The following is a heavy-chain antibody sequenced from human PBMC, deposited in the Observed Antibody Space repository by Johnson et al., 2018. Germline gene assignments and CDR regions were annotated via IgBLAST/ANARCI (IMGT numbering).Heavy chain of an antibody. J-gene: IGHJ6*02. CDR3: ARPAGVIRYYGMDV. Sequence: QVQLVESGAEVKKPGASVKVSCKASGYTFTSYDINWVRQATGQGLEWMGWMNPNSGNTGYAQKFQGRVTMTRNTSISTAYMELSSLRSEDTAVYYFARPAGVIRYYGMDVWGQGTTVTVSS. CDR2: MNPNSGNT. V-gene: IGHV1-8*01. D-gene: IGHD3-10*01. CDR1: GYTFTSYD.